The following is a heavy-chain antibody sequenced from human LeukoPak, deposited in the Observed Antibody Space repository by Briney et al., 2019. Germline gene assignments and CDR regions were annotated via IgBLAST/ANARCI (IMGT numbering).Heavy chain of an antibody. J-gene: IGHJ5*01. CDR1: GFTFDHYA. Sequence: GGSLRLSCAASGFTFDHYAMHWVRQAPGKGLVWVSRINSDGSGTTYADSVRGRFTISRDNAKNTLYLQVNSLRAEDTAVYYCARTEGTVAYDSWGQGTLVTVSS. CDR2: INSDGSGT. D-gene: IGHD4-23*01. CDR3: ARTEGTVAYDS. V-gene: IGHV3-74*01.